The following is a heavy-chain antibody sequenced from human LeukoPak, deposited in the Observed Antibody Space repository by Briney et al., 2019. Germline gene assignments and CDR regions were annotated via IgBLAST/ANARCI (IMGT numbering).Heavy chain of an antibody. J-gene: IGHJ4*02. CDR1: GGSISSGGYS. CDR3: ARGRGLWVTTYYFDY. V-gene: IGHV4-30-2*01. CDR2: IYHSGST. D-gene: IGHD4-11*01. Sequence: SETLSLACAVSGGSISSGGYSWSWIRQPPGKGLEWIGYIYHSGSTYYNPSLKSRVTISVDRSKNQFSLKLSSVTAADTAVYYCARGRGLWVTTYYFDYWGQGTLVTVSS.